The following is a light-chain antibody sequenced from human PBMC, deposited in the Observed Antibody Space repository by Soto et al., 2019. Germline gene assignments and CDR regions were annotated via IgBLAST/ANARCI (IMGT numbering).Light chain of an antibody. J-gene: IGKJ1*01. CDR3: QQYNSYSGT. V-gene: IGKV1-5*01. CDR1: QSISSW. Sequence: DIQMTQSPSTLSASVGARVTITCRASQSISSWLAWYQQKPGQAPKLLIYDASSLEIGVPARFSGSGSGTEFTLTISSLQPDDFATYYCQQYNSYSGTFGQGTKVEIK. CDR2: DAS.